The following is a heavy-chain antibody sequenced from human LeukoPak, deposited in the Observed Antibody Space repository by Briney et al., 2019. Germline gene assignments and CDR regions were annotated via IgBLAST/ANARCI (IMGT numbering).Heavy chain of an antibody. Sequence: GGSLRLSCAASGSTFNHFWMSWIRQAPGKGLEWVASINSDGSGGYYADVVKGRFTISRDNAKNSLYLQINSLRAEDTAVYYCARSSYSSSSSVWGQGTMVTVSS. J-gene: IGHJ3*01. D-gene: IGHD6-6*01. CDR3: ARSSYSSSSSV. CDR2: INSDGSGG. CDR1: GSTFNHFW. V-gene: IGHV3-7*03.